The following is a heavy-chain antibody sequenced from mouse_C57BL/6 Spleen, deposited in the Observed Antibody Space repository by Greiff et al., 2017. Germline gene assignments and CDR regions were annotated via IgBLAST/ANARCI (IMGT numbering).Heavy chain of an antibody. V-gene: IGHV1-47*01. CDR1: GYTFTTYP. CDR3: ARRRYYGSSYDYAMDY. J-gene: IGHJ4*01. Sequence: LQESGAELVKPGASVKMSCKASGYTFTTYPIEWMKQNHGKSLEWIGNFHPYNDDTKYNEKFKGKATLTVEKSSSTVYLELSRLTSDDSAVYYCARRRYYGSSYDYAMDYWGQGTSVTVSS. D-gene: IGHD1-1*01. CDR2: FHPYNDDT.